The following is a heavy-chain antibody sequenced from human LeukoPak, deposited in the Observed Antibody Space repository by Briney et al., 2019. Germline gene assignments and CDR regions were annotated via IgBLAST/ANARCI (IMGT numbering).Heavy chain of an antibody. CDR3: ARDGATMVRGVIVY. CDR1: GFTFSSYS. CDR2: ISSSSSYI. D-gene: IGHD3-10*01. J-gene: IGHJ4*02. Sequence: GGSLRLSCAASGFTFSSYSMNWARQAPGKGLEWVSSISSSSSYIYYADSVKGRFTISRDNAKNSLYLQMNSLRVEDTAVDYCARDGATMVRGVIVYWGQGTLVTVSS. V-gene: IGHV3-21*01.